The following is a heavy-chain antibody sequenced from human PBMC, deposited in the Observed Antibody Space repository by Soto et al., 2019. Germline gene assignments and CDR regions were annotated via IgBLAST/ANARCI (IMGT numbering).Heavy chain of an antibody. Sequence: SETLSLTCAVYGGSFSGYYWSWIRQPPGEGLEWIGEINHSGSTNYNPSLKSRVTISVDTSKNQFSLKLSSVTAADTAVYYCARSRGLSYGGNSGGPFDYWGQGTLVTVSS. J-gene: IGHJ4*02. D-gene: IGHD4-17*01. CDR1: GGSFSGYY. CDR2: INHSGST. V-gene: IGHV4-34*01. CDR3: ARSRGLSYGGNSGGPFDY.